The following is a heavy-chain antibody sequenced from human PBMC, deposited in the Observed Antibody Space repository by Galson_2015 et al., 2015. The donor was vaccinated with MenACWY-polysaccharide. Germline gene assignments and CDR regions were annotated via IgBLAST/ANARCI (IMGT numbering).Heavy chain of an antibody. V-gene: IGHV2-5*01. CDR1: GFSLSTSGVG. J-gene: IGHJ4*02. D-gene: IGHD3-10*01. Sequence: PALVKPTQTLTLTCSFSGFSLSTSGVGVGWIRQPPGKALEWLAVTYWSEDKGHSPSLESRLTITMDNSKNQVVLTMTNMDPVDTATYYCAHRRGVNNGWLSWGQGILVTVSS. CDR2: TYWSEDK. CDR3: AHRRGVNNGWLS.